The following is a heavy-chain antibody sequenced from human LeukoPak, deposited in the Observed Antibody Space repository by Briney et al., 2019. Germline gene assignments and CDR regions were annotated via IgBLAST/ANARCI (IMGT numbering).Heavy chain of an antibody. CDR1: GFTFSSYA. J-gene: IGHJ4*02. V-gene: IGHV3-23*01. Sequence: PAGGSLRLSCAASGFTFSSYAMSWVRQAPGKGLEWVSAISGSGGSTYYADSVKGRFTISRDNSKNTLYLQMNSLRAEDTAVYYCAKDKGYFDWLSYFDYWGQGTLVTVSS. CDR3: AKDKGYFDWLSYFDY. D-gene: IGHD3-9*01. CDR2: ISGSGGST.